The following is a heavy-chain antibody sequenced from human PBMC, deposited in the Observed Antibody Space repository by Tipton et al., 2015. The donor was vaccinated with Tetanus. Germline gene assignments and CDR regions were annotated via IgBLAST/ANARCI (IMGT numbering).Heavy chain of an antibody. V-gene: IGHV3-7*01. Sequence: SLRLSCAASGFTLSTYWMSWVRQAPGKGLEWVASIKQDGSEKYYVDSVKGRFTISRDNAKNSLYLQMNSLRAEDTAVYYCARIRTGHYTDFDCWGLGTLVTVSS. CDR2: IKQDGSEK. CDR1: GFTLSTYW. CDR3: ARIRTGHYTDFDC. J-gene: IGHJ4*02. D-gene: IGHD4-11*01.